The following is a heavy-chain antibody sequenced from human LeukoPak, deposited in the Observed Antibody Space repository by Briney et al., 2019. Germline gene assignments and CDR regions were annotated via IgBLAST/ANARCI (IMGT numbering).Heavy chain of an antibody. D-gene: IGHD3-3*01. V-gene: IGHV3-7*01. J-gene: IGHJ3*02. CDR2: INQDGSDT. CDR1: GFTFNNYW. Sequence: GGSLRLSCAASGFTFNNYWMNWVRQAPGKGLEWVANINQDGSDTYYVDSVKGRFTISRDNAKNSLYLQMNSLRAEDTAVYYCARDLNDFWSGKDAFDIWGQGTMVTVSS. CDR3: ARDLNDFWSGKDAFDI.